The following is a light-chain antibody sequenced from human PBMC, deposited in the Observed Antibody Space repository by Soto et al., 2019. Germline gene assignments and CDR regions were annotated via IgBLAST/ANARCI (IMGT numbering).Light chain of an antibody. CDR1: SSDVGSYNL. J-gene: IGLJ1*01. CDR2: EDS. V-gene: IGLV2-23*01. Sequence: ALTQPASVSGSPGQSITISCTGTSSDVGSYNLVSWYQQHPGKAPKLMIYEDSKRPSGVSNRFSGSKSGNTASLTISGLQAEDEADYYCCSYAGSSTYVFGTGTKVTVL. CDR3: CSYAGSSTYV.